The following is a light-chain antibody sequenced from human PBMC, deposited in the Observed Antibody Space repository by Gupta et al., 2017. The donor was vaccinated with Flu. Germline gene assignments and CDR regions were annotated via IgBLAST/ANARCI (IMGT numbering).Light chain of an antibody. J-gene: IGKJ1*01. Sequence: EIVFTQSPGTLSLSPGERATLSCRASQSVSSSYLAWYQQKPGLAPRLLIYGASSRATGIPVRFRGSGSGTAFTLTISRLEPEDFAVYYCQQDGSSPRTFGQGTKVEIK. V-gene: IGKV3-20*01. CDR3: QQDGSSPRT. CDR2: GAS. CDR1: QSVSSSY.